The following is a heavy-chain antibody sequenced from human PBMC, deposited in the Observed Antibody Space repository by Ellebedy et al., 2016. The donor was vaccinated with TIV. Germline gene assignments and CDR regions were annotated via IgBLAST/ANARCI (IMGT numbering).Heavy chain of an antibody. Sequence: GESLKISXAASTFTFSRYAMSWVRQAPGKGLEWVSAITGSGVSTYYADSAKGRFTISRDNSKNTLYLQMNSLRAEDTAVYYCAKDNSYGVVENWFDPWGQGTLVTVSS. CDR1: TFTFSRYA. J-gene: IGHJ5*02. CDR3: AKDNSYGVVENWFDP. D-gene: IGHD3-3*01. CDR2: ITGSGVST. V-gene: IGHV3-23*01.